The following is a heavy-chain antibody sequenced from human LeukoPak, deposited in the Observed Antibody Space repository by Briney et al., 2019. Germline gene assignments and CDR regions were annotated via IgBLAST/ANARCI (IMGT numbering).Heavy chain of an antibody. J-gene: IGHJ4*02. Sequence: SETLSLTCTVSGGSISSGSYYWSWIRQPAGKGLEWIGRIYTSGSTNYNPSLKSRVTISLDTSKNQFSLDLSSVTAADTAVYYCASRTGSSSTFHYWGQGTLVTVSS. V-gene: IGHV4-61*02. CDR1: GGSISSGSYY. D-gene: IGHD6-13*01. CDR2: IYTSGST. CDR3: ASRTGSSSTFHY.